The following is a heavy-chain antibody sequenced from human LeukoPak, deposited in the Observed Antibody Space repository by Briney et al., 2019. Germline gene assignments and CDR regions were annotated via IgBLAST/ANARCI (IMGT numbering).Heavy chain of an antibody. Sequence: GGSLRLSCAASGFTFSSYAISWVRQAPGKGRKWFSAISGSGGSTYYAVSVKGRFTISRDNSKNTLYLQMNSLRAEDTAEYYCAKDSMKYQLLTSANFDYWGQGTLVTVSS. D-gene: IGHD2-2*01. CDR3: AKDSMKYQLLTSANFDY. CDR2: ISGSGGST. CDR1: GFTFSSYA. J-gene: IGHJ4*02. V-gene: IGHV3-23*01.